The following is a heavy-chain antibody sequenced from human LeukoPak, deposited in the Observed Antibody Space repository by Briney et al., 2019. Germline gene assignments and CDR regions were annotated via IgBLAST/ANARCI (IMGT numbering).Heavy chain of an antibody. CDR3: ARGYYGSGFSADV. CDR2: IYSGGST. Sequence: GGSLRLSCAASGFTFSSSYMSWVRQAPGKGLEWVSVIYSGGSTYYADSVKGRFTISRDNSKNTLYLQMNSLRAEDTAVYYCARGYYGSGFSADVWGQGTTVTVSS. J-gene: IGHJ6*02. CDR1: GFTFSSSY. V-gene: IGHV3-53*01. D-gene: IGHD3-10*01.